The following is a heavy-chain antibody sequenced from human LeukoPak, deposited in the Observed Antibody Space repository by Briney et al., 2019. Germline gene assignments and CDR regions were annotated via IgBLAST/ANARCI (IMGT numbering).Heavy chain of an antibody. CDR2: IIPIFGTA. CDR3: ARPYYDSSGYYLGAFDI. CDR1: GGTFSSYA. Sequence: VASVKVSCKASGGTFSSYAISWVRQAPGQGIEWMGGIIPIFGTANYAQKFQGRVTITADKSTSTAYMELSSLRSEDTAVYYCARPYYDSSGYYLGAFDIWGQGTMVTVSS. J-gene: IGHJ3*02. V-gene: IGHV1-69*06. D-gene: IGHD3-22*01.